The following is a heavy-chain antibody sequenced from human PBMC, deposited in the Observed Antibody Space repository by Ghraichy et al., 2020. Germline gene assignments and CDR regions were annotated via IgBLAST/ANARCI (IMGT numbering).Heavy chain of an antibody. CDR2: IYYSGST. CDR3: ARTRTDYDYVWGSYREIYYFDY. D-gene: IGHD3-16*02. Sequence: SETLSLTCTVSGGSISSYYWSWIRQPPGKGLEWIGYIYYSGSTNYNPSLKSRVTISVDTSKNQFSLKLSSVTAADTAVYYCARTRTDYDYVWGSYREIYYFDYWGQGTLVTVSS. J-gene: IGHJ4*02. CDR1: GGSISSYY. V-gene: IGHV4-59*01.